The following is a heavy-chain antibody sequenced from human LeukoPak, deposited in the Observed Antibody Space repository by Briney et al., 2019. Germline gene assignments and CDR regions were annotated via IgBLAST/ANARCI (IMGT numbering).Heavy chain of an antibody. CDR3: ARELRAEGDTYDGSVYASDY. CDR1: GDTFSSYA. D-gene: IGHD3-22*01. CDR2: LVPIVEIE. J-gene: IGHJ4*02. Sequence: ASVKVSCKASGDTFSSYAISWVRQAPGPGQERMGRLVPIVEIENYAQKCQGRVTITAEKATSTAYMELSSLRSEDTAMYYCARELRAEGDTYDGSVYASDYWGQGALATVSS. V-gene: IGHV1-69*04.